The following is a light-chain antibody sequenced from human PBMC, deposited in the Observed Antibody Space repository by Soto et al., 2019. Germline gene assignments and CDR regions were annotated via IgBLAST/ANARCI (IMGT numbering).Light chain of an antibody. CDR2: DTS. CDR1: QSVSSY. J-gene: IGKJ3*01. Sequence: EIVLTQSPATLSLSPGERATLSCRASQSVSSYLAWYQHKPGQAPRLLIYDTSNRATGIPARFSGSGSGTDFTLTISSLEPEDFAVYYCQQRNNWPPYSAFGPGTKVDIK. CDR3: QQRNNWPPYSA. V-gene: IGKV3-11*01.